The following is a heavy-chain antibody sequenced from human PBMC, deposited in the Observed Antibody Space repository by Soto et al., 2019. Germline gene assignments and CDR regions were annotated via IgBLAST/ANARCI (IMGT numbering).Heavy chain of an antibody. Sequence: GGSLRLSWAASGFTCSSYCRSWVRQAPGKGLEWVANIKQDGSEKYYVDSVKGRFTISRDNAKNSLYLQMNSLRAEDTAVYYCAREGFIAARPDNYYSYYGDVWGKGTRVT. D-gene: IGHD6-6*01. CDR1: GFTCSSYC. CDR2: IKQDGSEK. V-gene: IGHV3-7*01. J-gene: IGHJ6*03. CDR3: AREGFIAARPDNYYSYYGDV.